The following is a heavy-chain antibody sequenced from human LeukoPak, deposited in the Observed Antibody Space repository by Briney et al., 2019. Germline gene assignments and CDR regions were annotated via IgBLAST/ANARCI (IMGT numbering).Heavy chain of an antibody. D-gene: IGHD4-11*01. CDR1: GFTFSSYG. Sequence: GGSLRLSCAASGFTFSSYGMHWVRQAPGKGLEWVAVIWYDGSNKYYADSVKGRFTISRDNSKNTLYLQMNSLRAEDTAVYYCAKGNRDYRIEYLGQGTLVTVSS. J-gene: IGHJ4*02. CDR3: AKGNRDYRIEY. CDR2: IWYDGSNK. V-gene: IGHV3-33*06.